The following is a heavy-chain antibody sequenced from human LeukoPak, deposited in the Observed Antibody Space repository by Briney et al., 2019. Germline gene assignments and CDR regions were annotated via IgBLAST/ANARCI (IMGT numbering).Heavy chain of an antibody. CDR3: AGSSWYLYYYYYGMDV. J-gene: IGHJ6*02. CDR2: IKQDGSEK. CDR1: GFTFSSYW. D-gene: IGHD6-13*01. V-gene: IGHV3-7*01. Sequence: GGSLRLSCAASGFTFSSYWMSWVRQAPGKGLEWVANIKQDGSEKYYVDSVKGRFTISRDNAKNSLYLQMNSLRAEDTAVYYCAGSSWYLYYYYYGMDVWGQGTTVTVSS.